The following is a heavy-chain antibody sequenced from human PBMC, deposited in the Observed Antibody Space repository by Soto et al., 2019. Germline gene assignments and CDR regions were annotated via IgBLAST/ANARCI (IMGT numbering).Heavy chain of an antibody. CDR2: IYSGGST. CDR3: ARIRVSTAGRHFDY. V-gene: IGHV3-53*01. J-gene: IGHJ4*02. CDR1: GVTVSSNY. D-gene: IGHD6-13*01. Sequence: GGSLRLSCAASGVTVSSNYMSWVRQAPGKGLEWVSVIYSGGSTYYADSVKGRFTISRDNSKNTLYLQMNSLRAEDTAVYYCARIRVSTAGRHFDYWGQGTLVTVSS.